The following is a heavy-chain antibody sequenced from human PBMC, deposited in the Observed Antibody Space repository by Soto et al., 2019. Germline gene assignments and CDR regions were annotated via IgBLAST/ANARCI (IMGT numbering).Heavy chain of an antibody. CDR3: AKRRGAGGHFDY. J-gene: IGHJ4*02. CDR1: GFTFSSYA. Sequence: GGSLRLSCAASGFTFSSYAMGWVRQGPGKGLEWVTVVSIGGSTHYADSVRGRFTISRDNSKNTLSLQMNSLTAEDTAVYFCAKRRGAGGHFDYWGQGALVTVSS. V-gene: IGHV3-23*01. CDR2: VSIGGST. D-gene: IGHD2-15*01.